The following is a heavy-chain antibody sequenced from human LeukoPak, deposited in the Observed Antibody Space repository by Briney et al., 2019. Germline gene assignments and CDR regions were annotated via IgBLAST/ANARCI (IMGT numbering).Heavy chain of an antibody. CDR2: IYYSGST. CDR1: GGSISSGDYY. D-gene: IGHD1-26*01. V-gene: IGHV4-30-4*08. CDR3: ARAGGSYGSDDAFDI. Sequence: PSETLSLTCTVSGGSISSGDYYWSWIRQPPGKGLKWIGYIYYSGSTYYNPSLKSRVTISVDTSKNQFSLKLSSVTAADTAVYYCARAGGSYGSDDAFDIWGQGTMVTVSS. J-gene: IGHJ3*02.